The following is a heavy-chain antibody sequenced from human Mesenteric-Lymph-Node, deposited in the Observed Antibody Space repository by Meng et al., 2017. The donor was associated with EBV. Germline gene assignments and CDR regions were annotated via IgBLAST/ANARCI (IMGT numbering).Heavy chain of an antibody. CDR2: INHSGSA. Sequence: QMHLQQWGAGLLKPSETLSLTCEVSGGSFSNYYWSWIRQTPGKGLEWIGEINHSGSANYNPSLKSRVTISIDTSKNQFSLRLNSVTAADTAVYYCARGVQVAWRFDPWGQGTLVTVSS. CDR3: ARGVQVAWRFDP. D-gene: IGHD2-15*01. V-gene: IGHV4-34*02. J-gene: IGHJ5*02. CDR1: GGSFSNYY.